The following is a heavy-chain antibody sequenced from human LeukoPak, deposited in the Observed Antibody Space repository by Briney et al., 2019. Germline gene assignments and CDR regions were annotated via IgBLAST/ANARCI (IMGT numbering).Heavy chain of an antibody. CDR1: GFTFSSYG. D-gene: IGHD1-14*01. V-gene: IGHV3-33*06. CDR3: AKDYPNPAH. CDR2: IGYDGTNK. Sequence: HPGTSLRLSCAASGFTFSSYGMHWVRQAPGKGLEWVEVIGYDGTNKYYADSVTGRFTISRDNSKNTLYLQMNSLKAEDTAVYYCAKDYPNPAHWGKGILVIVSS. J-gene: IGHJ4*02.